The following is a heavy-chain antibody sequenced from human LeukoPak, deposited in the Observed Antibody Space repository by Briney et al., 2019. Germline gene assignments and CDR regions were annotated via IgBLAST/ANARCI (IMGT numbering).Heavy chain of an antibody. J-gene: IGHJ4*02. D-gene: IGHD5-12*01. Sequence: GGSLRLSCVASGFTFSSYAMTWVRQAPGKGLEWVSGITSSGASAYYAASVKGRFTVSRDNSENTLYLQINNLSAEDSGTYYCVKAEALYSQTWYLLEDWGKGTLVTVSS. CDR3: VKAEALYSQTWYLLED. CDR1: GFTFSSYA. V-gene: IGHV3-23*01. CDR2: ITSSGASA.